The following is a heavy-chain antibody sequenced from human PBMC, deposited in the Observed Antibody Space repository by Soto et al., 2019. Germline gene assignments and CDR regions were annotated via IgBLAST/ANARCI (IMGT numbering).Heavy chain of an antibody. D-gene: IGHD3-22*01. CDR3: ARGAFYYYDSSGFSAEYCMDV. CDR1: GFTFSSYG. V-gene: IGHV3-33*01. Sequence: QVQLVESGGGVVQPGRSLRLSCAASGFTFSSYGMHWVRQAPGKGLEWVAVIWYDGSNKYYADSVKGRFTISRDNSKNTLYLQMNSLRAEDTAVYYCARGAFYYYDSSGFSAEYCMDVWGQGTTVTVSS. J-gene: IGHJ6*02. CDR2: IWYDGSNK.